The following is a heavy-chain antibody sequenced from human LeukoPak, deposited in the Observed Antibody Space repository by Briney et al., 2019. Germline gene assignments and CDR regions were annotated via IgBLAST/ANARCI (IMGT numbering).Heavy chain of an antibody. CDR1: GFTLSSYS. J-gene: IGHJ4*02. CDR2: ISSSRRTI. CDR3: ARGGGYLY. D-gene: IGHD3-10*01. Sequence: GGSLRLSCAASGFTLSSYSMNWDRPAPGRGREWVSYISSSRRTIYYQDSRKDRFTIARDKAKNALYLQMSSLRAEDTAVYYCARGGGYLYWGQGTLVTVSS. V-gene: IGHV3-48*01.